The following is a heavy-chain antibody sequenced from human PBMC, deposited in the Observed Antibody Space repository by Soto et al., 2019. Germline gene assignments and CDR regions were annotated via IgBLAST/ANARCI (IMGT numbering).Heavy chain of an antibody. CDR1: GFTFSRNT. Sequence: LXLSCVASGFTFSRNTMNWVLQAPVKGLEWVASITSSGSYVYYADSVKGRFSASRDNAKNSLSLQMDSLRPDDTAIYFCVKDEGIEAMDVWGQGTTVTVSS. J-gene: IGHJ6*02. D-gene: IGHD3-3*02. CDR2: ITSSGSYV. V-gene: IGHV3-21*01. CDR3: VKDEGIEAMDV.